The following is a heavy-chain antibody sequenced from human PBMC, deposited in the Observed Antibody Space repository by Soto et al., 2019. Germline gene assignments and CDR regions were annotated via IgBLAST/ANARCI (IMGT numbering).Heavy chain of an antibody. CDR3: ATQRVRGVIMTHFDY. V-gene: IGHV4-39*01. J-gene: IGHJ4*02. CDR2: IYYSGST. CDR1: GGSISSSSYY. Sequence: QLQLQESGPGLVKPSETLSLTCTVSGGSISSSSYYWGWIRQPPGQGLEWIGSIYYSGSTYYNPSLKSRFTISVDTSKKQFSLKLSSVTAADTAVYYCATQRVRGVIMTHFDYWGQGTLVTVSS. D-gene: IGHD3-10*01.